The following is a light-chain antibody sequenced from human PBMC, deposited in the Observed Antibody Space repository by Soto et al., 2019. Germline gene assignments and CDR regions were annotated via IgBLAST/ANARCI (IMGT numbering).Light chain of an antibody. CDR1: QSVSSN. CDR3: QQYDNWPPVT. J-gene: IGKJ5*01. Sequence: EVVMTQSPATLSLSPGEGTTPSRRASQSVSSNLAWYQQKPGQAPRLLIYGASTRATGVPARFSGSGSGTDFTLTISSLQSEDFAIYYCQQYDNWPPVTFGQGTRLEIK. CDR2: GAS. V-gene: IGKV3-15*01.